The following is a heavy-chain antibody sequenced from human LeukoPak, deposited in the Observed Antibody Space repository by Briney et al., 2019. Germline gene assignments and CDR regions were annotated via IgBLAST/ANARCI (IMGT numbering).Heavy chain of an antibody. CDR2: ISGSGGST. CDR1: GFTFSSYA. J-gene: IGHJ1*01. Sequence: GGSLRLSCAASGFTFSSYAMSWVRQAPGKGLECVSAISGSGGSTYYADSVKGRFTISRDNSKNTLYLQMNSLRAEDTAVYYCAKVRTDYYDSSGHAEYFRHWGQGTLVTVSS. D-gene: IGHD3-22*01. V-gene: IGHV3-23*01. CDR3: AKVRTDYYDSSGHAEYFRH.